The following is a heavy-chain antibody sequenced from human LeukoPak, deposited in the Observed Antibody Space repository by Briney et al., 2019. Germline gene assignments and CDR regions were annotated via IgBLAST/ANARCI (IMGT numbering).Heavy chain of an antibody. CDR1: GYTFTGYY. D-gene: IGHD1-26*01. CDR2: INPNSGGT. CDR3: ARDPVGAPQYYFDY. Sequence: ASLKVSCKASGYTFTGYYMHWVRQAPGQGLEWMGWINPNSGGTNYAQKFQGRVTMTRDTSISTAYMELSRLRSDDTAVYYCARDPVGAPQYYFDYWGQGTLVTVSS. J-gene: IGHJ4*02. V-gene: IGHV1-2*02.